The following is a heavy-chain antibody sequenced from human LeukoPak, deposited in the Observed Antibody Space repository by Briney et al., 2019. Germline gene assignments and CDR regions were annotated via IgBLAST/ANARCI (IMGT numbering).Heavy chain of an antibody. CDR3: ARGERGYSYGYFDY. Sequence: PSETLSLTCTVSGGSISSYYWGWIRQPPGKGLEWIGYIYYSGSTNYNPSLKSRVTISVDTSKNQFSLKLSSVTAADTAVYYCARGERGYSYGYFDYWGQGTLVTVSS. CDR1: GGSISSYY. V-gene: IGHV4-59*01. CDR2: IYYSGST. D-gene: IGHD5-18*01. J-gene: IGHJ4*02.